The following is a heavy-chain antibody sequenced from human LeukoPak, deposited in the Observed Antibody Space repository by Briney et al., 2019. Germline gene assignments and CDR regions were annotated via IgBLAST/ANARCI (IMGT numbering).Heavy chain of an antibody. CDR1: GYTFTSYG. V-gene: IGHV1-18*01. CDR2: ISAYNGNT. Sequence: ASVKVSCKASGYTFTSYGISWVRQAPGQGLEWMGWISAYNGNTNYAQKLQGRVTITADKSTSTAYMELSSLRSEDTAVYYCAINRGYYYDSSGYYSDAFDIWGQGTMVTVSS. CDR3: AINRGYYYDSSGYYSDAFDI. J-gene: IGHJ3*02. D-gene: IGHD3-22*01.